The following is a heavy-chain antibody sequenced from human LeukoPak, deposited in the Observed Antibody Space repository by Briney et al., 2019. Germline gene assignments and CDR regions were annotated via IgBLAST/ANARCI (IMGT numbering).Heavy chain of an antibody. CDR3: ARDQALNWNYDVFDY. D-gene: IGHD1-7*01. V-gene: IGHV4-4*07. Sequence: PSETLSLTCTVSGDSISSNYWSWIRQPAGKGLEGIGRIYTSGRTDYNPSLKSRVTMSVHTSKNQVSLKLSSVTAADTALYYCARDQALNWNYDVFDYWGQGALVTVSS. J-gene: IGHJ4*02. CDR1: GDSISSNY. CDR2: IYTSGRT.